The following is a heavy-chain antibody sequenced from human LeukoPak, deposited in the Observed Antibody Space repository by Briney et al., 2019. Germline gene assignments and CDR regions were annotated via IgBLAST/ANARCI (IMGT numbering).Heavy chain of an antibody. CDR1: GFTFSSYG. D-gene: IGHD1-1*01. CDR3: ARAGNWNIYYGTDV. J-gene: IGHJ6*02. CDR2: ISYDGSNK. V-gene: IGHV3-30*03. Sequence: GRSLRLSCAASGFTFSSYGMHWVRQAPGKGLEWVAVISYDGSNKYYADSVKGRFTISRDNSKNTLYLQMNSLRAEDTAVYYCARAGNWNIYYGTDVWGQGTTVTVSS.